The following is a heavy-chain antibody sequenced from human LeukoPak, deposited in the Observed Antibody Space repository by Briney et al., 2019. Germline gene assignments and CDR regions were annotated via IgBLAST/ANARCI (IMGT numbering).Heavy chain of an antibody. D-gene: IGHD1-20*01. CDR3: ARVKAINWNDVRAFDI. CDR2: TSYDGTNK. Sequence: ERSLRLSCAASGFTFSSYTMHWVRQAPGKGLEWVAVTSYDGTNKHYADSVKGRFAISRDNSKDTLYLQMNTLRAEDTAVYFCARVKAINWNDVRAFDIWGQGTMVTVSS. V-gene: IGHV3-30*09. CDR1: GFTFSSYT. J-gene: IGHJ3*02.